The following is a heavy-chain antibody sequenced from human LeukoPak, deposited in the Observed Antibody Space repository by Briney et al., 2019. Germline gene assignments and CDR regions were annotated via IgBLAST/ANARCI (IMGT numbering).Heavy chain of an antibody. Sequence: GESLKISCKGSGYSFTSYWIGWVRQTPGKGVGWMGVIYPGDARTRYNPTFEGQVTISADKCINTAYLQWSSLKASDTAMYYCACREFYSPWPGPWGQATLVTVSS. CDR3: ACREFYSPWPGP. V-gene: IGHV5-51*01. CDR2: IYPGDART. CDR1: GYSFTSYW. J-gene: IGHJ5*02. D-gene: IGHD5-18*01.